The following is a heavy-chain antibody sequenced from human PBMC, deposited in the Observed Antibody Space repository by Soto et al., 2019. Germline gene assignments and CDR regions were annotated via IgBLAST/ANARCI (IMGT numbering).Heavy chain of an antibody. D-gene: IGHD3-22*01. CDR3: ARAGDYYDSSGYYPFDY. Sequence: QVQLVQSGAEVKKPGSSVKVSCRASGGTFSSYAISWVRQAPGQGLEWMGGIIPIFGTANYAQKFQGRVTITADESTSTAYMELSSLRSEDTAVYYCARAGDYYDSSGYYPFDYWGQGTLVTVSS. CDR2: IIPIFGTA. CDR1: GGTFSSYA. V-gene: IGHV1-69*01. J-gene: IGHJ4*02.